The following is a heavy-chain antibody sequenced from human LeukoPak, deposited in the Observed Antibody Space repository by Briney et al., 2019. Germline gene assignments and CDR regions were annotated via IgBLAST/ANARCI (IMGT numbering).Heavy chain of an antibody. CDR2: INPNSGGT. V-gene: IGHV1-2*02. J-gene: IGHJ4*02. Sequence: ASVKVSCKASGYTFTGYYMHWVRQAPGQGLEWMGWINPNSGGTNYAQKFQGRVTMTRDTSISTAYMELSRLRSDDTAVYYCARDRPGYCGGDCYPERFDYWGQGTLVTVSS. CDR3: ARDRPGYCGGDCYPERFDY. D-gene: IGHD2-21*02. CDR1: GYTFTGYY.